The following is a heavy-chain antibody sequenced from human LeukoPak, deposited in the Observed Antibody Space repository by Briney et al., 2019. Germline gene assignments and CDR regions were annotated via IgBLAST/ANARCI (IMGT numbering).Heavy chain of an antibody. CDR3: ARDGGLGGGLYDILTGYGHPPTGSLDY. CDR1: GYTFTGYY. D-gene: IGHD3-9*01. Sequence: ASVKVSCKASGYTFTGYYMHWVRQAPGQGLEWMGWNNPNSGGTNYAQKFQGRVTMTRDTSISTAYMELSRLRSDDTAVYYCARDGGLGGGLYDILTGYGHPPTGSLDYWGQGTLVTVSS. V-gene: IGHV1-2*02. CDR2: NNPNSGGT. J-gene: IGHJ4*02.